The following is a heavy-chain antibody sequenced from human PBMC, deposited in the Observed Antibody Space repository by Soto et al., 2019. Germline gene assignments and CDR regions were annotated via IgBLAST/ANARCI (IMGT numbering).Heavy chain of an antibody. CDR2: INPSGGST. D-gene: IGHD3-22*01. CDR1: GYTFTSYY. CDR3: ARDRHYYDSSGYYYPDY. J-gene: IGHJ4*02. V-gene: IGHV1-46*01. Sequence: GASVKVSCKASGYTFTSYYMHWVRQAPGQGLEWMGIINPSGGSTSYAQKFQGRVTMTRDTSTSTVYMELCSLRSEDTAVYYCARDRHYYDSSGYYYPDYWGQGTLVTVSS.